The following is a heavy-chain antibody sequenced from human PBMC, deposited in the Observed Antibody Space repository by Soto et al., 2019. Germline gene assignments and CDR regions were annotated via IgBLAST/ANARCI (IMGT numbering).Heavy chain of an antibody. J-gene: IGHJ4*02. Sequence: ASVKVSCKASGYTFTSYYMHWVRQAPGQGLEWMGIINPSGGSTSYAQKFQGRVTMTRDTSTSTVNMEMSSLRSEDTAVYYCASYYYGSGSYYNVIYFDYWGQGTLVTVSS. CDR2: INPSGGST. V-gene: IGHV1-46*03. D-gene: IGHD3-10*01. CDR3: ASYYYGSGSYYNVIYFDY. CDR1: GYTFTSYY.